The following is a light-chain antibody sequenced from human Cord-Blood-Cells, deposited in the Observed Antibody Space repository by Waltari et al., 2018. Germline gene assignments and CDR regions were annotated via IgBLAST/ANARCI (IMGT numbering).Light chain of an antibody. CDR2: WAS. CDR3: QQYYSTPPT. CDR1: QSVSSY. Sequence: EIVLTQSPATLSLSPGERATLSCRASQSVSSYLAWYQQKPGQPPKLLIYWASTRESGVPDRFSGSGSGTEFTLSISSLQAEDVAVYYCQQYYSTPPTFGQGTKVEI. V-gene: IGKV4-1*01. J-gene: IGKJ1*01.